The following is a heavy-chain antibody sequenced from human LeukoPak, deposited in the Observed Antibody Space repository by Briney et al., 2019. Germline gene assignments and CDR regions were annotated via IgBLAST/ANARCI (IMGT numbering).Heavy chain of an antibody. CDR3: ARGPSIAARRVLWYFDY. V-gene: IGHV1-69*13. D-gene: IGHD6-6*01. Sequence: SVKVSCKASGGTFSSYAISWVRQAPGQGLEWMGGIIPIFGTANYAQKFQGRVTITADESTSTAYMELSSLRSEDTAVYYCARGPSIAARRVLWYFDYWGQGTLVTVSS. CDR1: GGTFSSYA. CDR2: IIPIFGTA. J-gene: IGHJ4*02.